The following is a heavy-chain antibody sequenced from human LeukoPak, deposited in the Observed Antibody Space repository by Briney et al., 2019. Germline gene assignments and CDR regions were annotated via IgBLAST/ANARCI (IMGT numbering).Heavy chain of an antibody. Sequence: GASVKVSCKASGYTFTSYGISWVRQAPGQGLEWMGWISAYNGNTTYAQKLQGRVTMTTDTSTSTAYMELRSLRSDDTAVYYCARDGGYYDILTRLRWGMDVWGRGTTVTVSS. D-gene: IGHD3-9*01. CDR1: GYTFTSYG. J-gene: IGHJ6*02. CDR3: ARDGGYYDILTRLRWGMDV. V-gene: IGHV1-18*01. CDR2: ISAYNGNT.